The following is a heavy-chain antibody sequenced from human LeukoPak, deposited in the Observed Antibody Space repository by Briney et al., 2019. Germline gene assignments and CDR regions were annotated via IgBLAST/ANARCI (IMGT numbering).Heavy chain of an antibody. CDR2: IYYSGST. CDR3: ASLPDSSGYYYYGMDV. Sequence: PSETLSLTCTVSGGSVSSGSYYWSWIRQPPGKGLEWIGYIYYSGSTNYNPSLKSRVTISVDTSKNQFSLKLSSVTAADTAVYYCASLPDSSGYYYYGMDVWGQGTTVTVSS. CDR1: GGSVSSGSYY. J-gene: IGHJ6*02. D-gene: IGHD3-22*01. V-gene: IGHV4-61*01.